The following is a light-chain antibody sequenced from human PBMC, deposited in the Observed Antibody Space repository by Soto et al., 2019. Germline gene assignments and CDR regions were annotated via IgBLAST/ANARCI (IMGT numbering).Light chain of an antibody. CDR2: DVT. CDR1: SSDVASYNF. Sequence: QSALTQPASVSGSPGQSITISCTGSSSDVASYNFVSWYQHHPDKAPKLVIYDVTNRPSGVSNRFSGSKSDNTASLTISGLQAEDEGDYYLTSYTSSYPLLFGGGTNLTVL. V-gene: IGLV2-14*03. J-gene: IGLJ2*01. CDR3: TSYTSSYPLL.